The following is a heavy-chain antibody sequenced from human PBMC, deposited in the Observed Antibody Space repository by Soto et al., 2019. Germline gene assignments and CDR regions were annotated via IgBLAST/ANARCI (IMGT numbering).Heavy chain of an antibody. V-gene: IGHV3-30-3*01. J-gene: IGHJ4*02. Sequence: QVQLVESGGGVVQPGRSLRLSCAASGFTFSSYAMYWVRQAPGKGLEWVAVISYDGSNKYYADSVKGRFTISRDNSKNTLYLQMNSLRAEDTAVYYCARDVPSHYWGQGTLVTVSS. CDR3: ARDVPSHY. CDR2: ISYDGSNK. D-gene: IGHD2-2*01. CDR1: GFTFSSYA.